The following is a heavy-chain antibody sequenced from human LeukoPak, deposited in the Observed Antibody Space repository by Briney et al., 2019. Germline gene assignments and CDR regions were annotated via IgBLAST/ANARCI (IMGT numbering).Heavy chain of an antibody. CDR1: GGSISSGSYY. Sequence: SQTLSLTCTVSGGSISSGSYYWSWIRQPAGKGLEWIGRIYTSGSTNYNPSLKSRVTISVDTSKNQFSLKLSSVTAADTAVYYCTRHEQDTAMVTNDYWGQGTLVTVSS. CDR3: TRHEQDTAMVTNDY. D-gene: IGHD5-18*01. V-gene: IGHV4-61*02. CDR2: IYTSGST. J-gene: IGHJ4*02.